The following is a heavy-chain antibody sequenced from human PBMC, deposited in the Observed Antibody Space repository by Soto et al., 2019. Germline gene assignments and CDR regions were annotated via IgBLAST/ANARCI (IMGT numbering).Heavy chain of an antibody. Sequence: PGGSLRLSCAASGFTFSYYYMSWIRQAPGKGLEWVSYSSSSSSYTNYADSVKGRFTISRDNAKNSLYLQMNSLRAEDTAVYYCAKVRDSSGSDYWGQGTLVTVSS. V-gene: IGHV3-11*06. CDR1: GFTFSYYY. D-gene: IGHD3-22*01. J-gene: IGHJ4*02. CDR2: SSSSSSYT. CDR3: AKVRDSSGSDY.